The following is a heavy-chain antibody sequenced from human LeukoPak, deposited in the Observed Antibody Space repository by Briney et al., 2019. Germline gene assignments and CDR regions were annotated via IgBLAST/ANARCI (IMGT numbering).Heavy chain of an antibody. CDR3: AARRHYYDSSGYYFDP. J-gene: IGHJ5*02. D-gene: IGHD3-22*01. CDR2: IKQDGSEK. CDR1: GFPFSEYW. V-gene: IGHV3-7*03. Sequence: GGSLRLSCAASGFPFSEYWMTWVRQAPGKGLEWVANIKQDGSEKYYVDSVKGRFTISRDNAKNTLYLQMNSLRAEDTAVYYCAARRHYYDSSGYYFDPWGQGTLVTVSS.